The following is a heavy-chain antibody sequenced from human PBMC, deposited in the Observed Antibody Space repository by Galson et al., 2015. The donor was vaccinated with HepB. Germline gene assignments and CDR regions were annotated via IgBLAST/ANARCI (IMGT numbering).Heavy chain of an antibody. CDR1: GGTFSSYA. J-gene: IGHJ4*02. Sequence: SVKVSCKASGGTFSSYAISWVRQAPGQGLEWMGGIIPIFGTANYAQKFQGRVTITADKSTSTAYMELSSLRSEDTAVYYCARVRYSYGPELDYWGQGTLVTVSS. CDR2: IIPIFGTA. CDR3: ARVRYSYGPELDY. V-gene: IGHV1-69*06. D-gene: IGHD5-18*01.